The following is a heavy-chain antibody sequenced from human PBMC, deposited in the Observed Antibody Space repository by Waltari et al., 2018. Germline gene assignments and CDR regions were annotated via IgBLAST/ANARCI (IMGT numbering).Heavy chain of an antibody. CDR3: ARKYCSSTSCYAPSFDY. CDR2: SYHGGST. Sequence: QVQLQESGPGLVKPSGTLSLTCAVSGGSISSSNWWSWVRQPPGKGLEWIGESYHGGSTNDNPALKRRVTISGDKSKNQFSLKLSSVTAADTAVYYCARKYCSSTSCYAPSFDYWGQGTLVTVSS. D-gene: IGHD2-2*01. V-gene: IGHV4-4*02. CDR1: GGSISSSNW. J-gene: IGHJ4*02.